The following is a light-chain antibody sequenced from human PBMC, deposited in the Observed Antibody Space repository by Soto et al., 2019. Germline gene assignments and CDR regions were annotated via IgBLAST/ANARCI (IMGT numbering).Light chain of an antibody. CDR1: QSISSN. V-gene: IGKV3D-15*01. J-gene: IGKJ5*01. Sequence: EIVLTQSPGTLSWSPGERAALSCRASQSISSNLAWYPQKPGQAHRLLIYGASTRATGIPARFNGSGSGTEFTLTISSLQSEDFAVYYCQPYNNWPPSFGQGTRLEIK. CDR2: GAS. CDR3: QPYNNWPPS.